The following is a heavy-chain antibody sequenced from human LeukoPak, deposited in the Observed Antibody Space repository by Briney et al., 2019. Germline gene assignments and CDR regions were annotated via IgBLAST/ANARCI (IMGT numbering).Heavy chain of an antibody. D-gene: IGHD6-13*01. CDR3: AKDPIAAAGTLDY. CDR2: IRYDGSNK. CDR1: GFTFSSYG. Sequence: GGSLRLSCAASGFTFSSYGMHWVRQAPGKGLEWVAFIRYDGSNKYYADSVKGRFTISRDNSKNTLYLQMNSLRAVDTAVYYCAKDPIAAAGTLDYWGQGTLVTVSS. J-gene: IGHJ4*02. V-gene: IGHV3-30*02.